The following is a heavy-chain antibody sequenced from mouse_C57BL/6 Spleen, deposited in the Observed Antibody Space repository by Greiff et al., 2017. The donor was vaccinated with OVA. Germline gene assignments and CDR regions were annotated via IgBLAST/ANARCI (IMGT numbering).Heavy chain of an antibody. J-gene: IGHJ3*01. CDR2: ICSGGST. D-gene: IGHD1-1*01. V-gene: IGHV2-2*01. CDR1: GFSFTSYG. CDR3: ARNIDYYGSSHAFAY. Sequence: QVQLQQSGPGLVQPSQTLSITCTVSGFSFTSYGVHWVRQSPGKGLEWLGVICSGGSTDYNAAFISRLSISKVNSKSQVFFKMNSLQADDTAIYYCARNIDYYGSSHAFAYWGQGTLVTVSA.